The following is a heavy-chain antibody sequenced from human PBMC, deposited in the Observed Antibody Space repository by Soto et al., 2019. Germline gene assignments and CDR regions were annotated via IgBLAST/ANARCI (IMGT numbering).Heavy chain of an antibody. CDR3: SIPSCLEVTGPDY. D-gene: IGHD6-19*01. CDR2: ISGSGDGT. V-gene: IGHV3-23*01. J-gene: IGHJ4*02. CDR1: GFTFSSYA. Sequence: GGSLRLSCAASGFTFSSYAMSWVGQAPGKGLERVSAISGSGDGTYKADSVKGRFSICREKSKNTLFLQMNSLKADDPAVFFCSIPSCLEVTGPDYWGQGALVTVSS.